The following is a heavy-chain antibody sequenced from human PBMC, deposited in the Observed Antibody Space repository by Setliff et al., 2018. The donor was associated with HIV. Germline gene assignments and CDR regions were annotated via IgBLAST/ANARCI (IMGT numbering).Heavy chain of an antibody. D-gene: IGHD5-18*01. V-gene: IGHV1-46*01. CDR3: ARGGPGSSFGYDWFDP. CDR2: INPNGGST. CDR1: GYTFTSYY. Sequence: GASSEGLCKASGYTFTSYYVHFVRQAPGQGPEWMGIINPNGGSTNYAQKFEGRVAMTADTSTNNVHMYLSSLRSEDTAIYYCARGGPGSSFGYDWFDPWGQGTPVTVSS. J-gene: IGHJ5*02.